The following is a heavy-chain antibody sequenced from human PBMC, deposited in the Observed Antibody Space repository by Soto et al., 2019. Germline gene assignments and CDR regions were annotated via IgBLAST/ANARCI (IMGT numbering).Heavy chain of an antibody. Sequence: LSLTCTVSGGSISSGGYYWSWIRQHPGKGLEWIGYIYYSGSTYYNPSLKSRVTISVDTSKNQFSLKLSSVTAADTAVYYCARDETSYYYDGNWFDPWGQGTLVTVSS. CDR3: ARDETSYYYDGNWFDP. D-gene: IGHD3-22*01. CDR1: GGSISSGGYY. J-gene: IGHJ5*02. V-gene: IGHV4-31*03. CDR2: IYYSGST.